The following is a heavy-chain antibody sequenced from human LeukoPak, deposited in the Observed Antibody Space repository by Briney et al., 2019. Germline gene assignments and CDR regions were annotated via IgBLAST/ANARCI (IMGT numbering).Heavy chain of an antibody. Sequence: SETLSLTCSVSGASITSYAWWSWVRQPPGKGLEWIGEIHLNGITNYNPSLKSRVTMPIDKSKNHFSLNLSSVTAADTAVYYCARVISSAWRQNDLWGQGTLVTVSS. V-gene: IGHV4-4*02. CDR2: IHLNGIT. D-gene: IGHD3-22*01. CDR1: GASITSYAW. J-gene: IGHJ5*02. CDR3: ARVISSAWRQNDL.